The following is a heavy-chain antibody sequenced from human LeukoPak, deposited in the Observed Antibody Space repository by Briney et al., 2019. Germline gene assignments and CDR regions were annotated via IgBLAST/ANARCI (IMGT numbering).Heavy chain of an antibody. J-gene: IGHJ5*02. V-gene: IGHV7-4-1*02. CDR3: ARGSDSSSWYSVKLYWFDP. CDR1: GYTFTSYA. D-gene: IGHD6-13*01. CDR2: INTNTGNP. Sequence: GASVKVSCKASGYTFTSYAMNWVRQAPGQGLEWMGWINTNTGNPTYAQGFTGRFVFSLDTSVSTAYLQISSLKAEDTAVYYCARGSDSSSWYSVKLYWFDPWGQGTLVTVSS.